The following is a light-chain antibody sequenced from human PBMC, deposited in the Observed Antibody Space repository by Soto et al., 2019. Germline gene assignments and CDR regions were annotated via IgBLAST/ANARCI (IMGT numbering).Light chain of an antibody. CDR3: QQRSTWPFT. Sequence: EIALTQSPATLSLSPGERAPLSCRDSQSVSRYLAWYQQRPGQAPRLLIHGASNRANGIPARFSGSASGTDFTLTISSLEPEDFAVYYCQQRSTWPFTFGPGTKVDIK. CDR2: GAS. J-gene: IGKJ3*01. CDR1: QSVSRY. V-gene: IGKV3-11*01.